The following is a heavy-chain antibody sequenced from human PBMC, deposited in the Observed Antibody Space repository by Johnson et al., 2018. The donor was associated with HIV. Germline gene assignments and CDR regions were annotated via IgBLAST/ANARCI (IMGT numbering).Heavy chain of an antibody. D-gene: IGHD2/OR15-2a*01. CDR1: GFTFSSYW. J-gene: IGHJ3*02. CDR2: IKQDGSEK. CDR3: AKYTFDI. Sequence: VQLVESGGGLVQPGGSLRLSCAASGFTFSSYWMSWVRQAPGKGLEWVANIKQDGSEKYYVDSVKGRFTISRDNSKNTLYLQMNSLRAAATAVYYCAKYTFDIWGQGTMVTVSS. V-gene: IGHV3-7*01.